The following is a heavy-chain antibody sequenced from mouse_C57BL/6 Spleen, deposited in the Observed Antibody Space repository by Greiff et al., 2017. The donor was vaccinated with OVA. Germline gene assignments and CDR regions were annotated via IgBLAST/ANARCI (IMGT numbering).Heavy chain of an antibody. Sequence: VQLQQPGAELVMPGASVKLSCKASGYTFTSYWMHWVKQRPGQGLEWIGEIDPSDSYTNYNQKFKGKSTLTVDKSSSTAYMQLSSLTSEDSAVYYCARQYYGSSYDAMDYWGQGTSVTVSS. CDR3: ARQYYGSSYDAMDY. V-gene: IGHV1-69*01. D-gene: IGHD1-1*01. J-gene: IGHJ4*01. CDR2: IDPSDSYT. CDR1: GYTFTSYW.